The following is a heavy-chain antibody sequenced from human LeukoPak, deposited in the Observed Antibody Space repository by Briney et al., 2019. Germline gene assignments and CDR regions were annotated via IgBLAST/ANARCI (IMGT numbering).Heavy chain of an antibody. CDR3: ARGSKDRAAMVTFDY. D-gene: IGHD5-18*01. V-gene: IGHV4-59*01. CDR1: GGSISSYY. J-gene: IGHJ4*02. Sequence: SETLSLTCTASGGSISSYYWSWIRQPPGKGLEWIGYIYYSGSTNYNPSLKSRVTISVDTSKNQFSLKLSSVTAADTAVYYCARGSKDRAAMVTFDYWGQGTLVTVSS. CDR2: IYYSGST.